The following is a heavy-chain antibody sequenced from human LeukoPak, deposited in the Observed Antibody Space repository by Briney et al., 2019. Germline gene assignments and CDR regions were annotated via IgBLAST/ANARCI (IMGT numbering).Heavy chain of an antibody. V-gene: IGHV3-23*01. CDR2: ISGSGGST. CDR1: GFTFSTYA. Sequence: PGGSLRLSCAASGFTFSTYAMTWVRQGPGKGLEWVSDISGSGGSTYHADSVKGRFTISRDNSKNTLYLQMNSLRVEDTAVYYCASHYDSGSSYLNLNSELGHWGQGTLVTVSS. D-gene: IGHD3-10*01. J-gene: IGHJ4*02. CDR3: ASHYDSGSSYLNLNSELGH.